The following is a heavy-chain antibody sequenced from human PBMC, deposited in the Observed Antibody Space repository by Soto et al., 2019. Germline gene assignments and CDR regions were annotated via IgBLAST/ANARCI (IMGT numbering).Heavy chain of an antibody. CDR1: GGSISSGGYY. CDR3: AREDPPRIAAAGTGY. V-gene: IGHV4-31*03. J-gene: IGHJ4*02. D-gene: IGHD6-13*01. Sequence: SETLSLTCTVSGGSISSGGYYWSWIRQHPGKGLEWIGYIYYSGSTYYNPSLKSRVTISVDTSKNQFSLKLSSVTAADTAVYYCAREDPPRIAAAGTGYWGQGTLVTVSS. CDR2: IYYSGST.